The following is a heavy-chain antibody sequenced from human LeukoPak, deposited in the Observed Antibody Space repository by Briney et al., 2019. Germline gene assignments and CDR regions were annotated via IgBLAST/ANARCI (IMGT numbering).Heavy chain of an antibody. Sequence: AGGSLRLSCTASGFTFSSYPMYWVRQAPGKGLECVSRINSEGTTTDYADSVKGRFTISRDNAKYTLYLQMNSLRAEDTAVYYCARVAILTGAIPFDYWGQGILVTVSS. CDR1: GFTFSSYP. D-gene: IGHD3-9*01. J-gene: IGHJ4*02. CDR2: INSEGTTT. V-gene: IGHV3-74*01. CDR3: ARVAILTGAIPFDY.